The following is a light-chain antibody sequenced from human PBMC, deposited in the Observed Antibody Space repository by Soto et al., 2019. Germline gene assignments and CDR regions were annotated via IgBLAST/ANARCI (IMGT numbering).Light chain of an antibody. CDR1: QTISNS. CDR3: QQSYSTPYT. CDR2: AAS. J-gene: IGKJ2*01. Sequence: DIQMTHSPSSLSASAGDRVTITCRASQTISNSLNWYHQKPGKAPNLLIYAASSLQKGVPSRFSGSGSGTDFTLTISSLQPEDFATYYCQQSYSTPYTFGQGTKLEIK. V-gene: IGKV1-39*01.